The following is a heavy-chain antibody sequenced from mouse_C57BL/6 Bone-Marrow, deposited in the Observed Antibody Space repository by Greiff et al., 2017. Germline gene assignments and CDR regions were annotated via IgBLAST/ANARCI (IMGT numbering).Heavy chain of an antibody. CDR1: GFTFSDYG. V-gene: IGHV5-17*01. J-gene: IGHJ2*01. CDR2: ISSGSSTI. Sequence: EVKLMESGGGLVKPGGSLKLSCAASGFTFSDYGMHWVRQAPEKGLEWVAYISSGSSTIYYADTVKGRFTISRDNAKNTLFLQMTSLRSEDTAMYYCAREGPLYYFDYWGQGTTLTVSS. D-gene: IGHD3-3*01. CDR3: AREGPLYYFDY.